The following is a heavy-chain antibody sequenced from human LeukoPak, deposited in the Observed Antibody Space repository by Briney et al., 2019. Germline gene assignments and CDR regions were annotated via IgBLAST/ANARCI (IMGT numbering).Heavy chain of an antibody. Sequence: GGSLRLSCAASEFTFSSYSMNWVRQAPGKGLEWVAVISYDGSNKYYADSVKGRFTISRDNSKNTLYLQMNSLRAEDTAVYYCARYSSGPIDYWGQGTLVTVSS. CDR1: EFTFSSYS. J-gene: IGHJ4*02. CDR3: ARYSSGPIDY. D-gene: IGHD6-19*01. CDR2: ISYDGSNK. V-gene: IGHV3-30*03.